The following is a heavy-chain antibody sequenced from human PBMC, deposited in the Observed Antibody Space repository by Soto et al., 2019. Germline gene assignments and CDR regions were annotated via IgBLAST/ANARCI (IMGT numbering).Heavy chain of an antibody. D-gene: IGHD2-21*02. J-gene: IGHJ5*02. V-gene: IGHV1-46*01. CDR3: ARWRVVVTPSVWFDP. CDR2: INPSGGST. CDR1: GYNFTSYY. Sequence: QVQLVQSGAEVKKPGASVKVSCKASGYNFTSYYMHWVRQAPGQGLEWMGIINPSGGSTSYAQKFQGRVTMTRDTSTSTVYMELSSLRSEDTAVYYCARWRVVVTPSVWFDPWGQGTMVTVSS.